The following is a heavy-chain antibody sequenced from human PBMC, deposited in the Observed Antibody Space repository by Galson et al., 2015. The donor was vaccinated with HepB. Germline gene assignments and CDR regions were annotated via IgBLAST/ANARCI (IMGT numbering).Heavy chain of an antibody. CDR3: ARNTPSSGYHGLHY. CDR2: IRYDGSVK. Sequence: SLRLFCAASGFTFGRSGMHWVRQAPGKGLEWVAYIRYDGSVKYYGDSVKGRFAISRDNSENTLYLQMNSLRAEDTAVYYCARNTPSSGYHGLHYGGQGTLVTVSS. CDR1: GFTFGRSG. J-gene: IGHJ4*02. D-gene: IGHD5-12*01. V-gene: IGHV3-30*02.